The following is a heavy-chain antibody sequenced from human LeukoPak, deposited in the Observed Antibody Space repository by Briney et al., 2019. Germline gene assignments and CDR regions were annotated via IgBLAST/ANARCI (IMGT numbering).Heavy chain of an antibody. CDR2: IYYSGST. J-gene: IGHJ5*02. CDR1: GDSITNYY. CDR3: ARDMTDWWFDP. V-gene: IGHV4-59*01. D-gene: IGHD3-9*01. Sequence: SETLSLTCTVSGDSITNYYWSWIRQPPGKGLEWIGYIYYSGSTNYDPSLKSRVTISVDTSKNQFSLKLSSVTAADTAVYYCARDMTDWWFDPWGQGTLVTVSS.